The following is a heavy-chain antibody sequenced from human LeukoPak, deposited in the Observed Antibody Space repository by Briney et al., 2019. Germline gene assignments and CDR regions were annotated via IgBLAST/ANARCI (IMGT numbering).Heavy chain of an antibody. CDR2: IIPILGIA. D-gene: IGHD2-2*01. CDR3: ARDHCSSTSCSRTLNWFDP. Sequence: SVKVSCKASGGTFSSYAISWVRQAPGQGLEWMGRIIPILGIANYAQKFQGRVTITADKSTSTAYMELSSLRSEDTAVYYCARDHCSSTSCSRTLNWFDPWGQGTLVTVSS. V-gene: IGHV1-69*04. J-gene: IGHJ5*02. CDR1: GGTFSSYA.